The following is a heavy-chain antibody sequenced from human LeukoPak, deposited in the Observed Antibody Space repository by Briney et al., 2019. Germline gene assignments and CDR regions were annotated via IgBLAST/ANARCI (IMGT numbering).Heavy chain of an antibody. Sequence: QPGGSLRLSCAASGFTFSSYAMSWVRQAPGKGLEWVSAISGSGGSTYYADSVKGRFTISRDNSKNTLYLQMNSLRAEDTAVYYLARDCCWDFYYDYLGQGTLVTGSS. D-gene: IGHD2-21*01. J-gene: IGHJ4*01. CDR1: GFTFSSYA. V-gene: IGHV3-23*01. CDR2: ISGSGGST. CDR3: ARDCCWDFYYDY.